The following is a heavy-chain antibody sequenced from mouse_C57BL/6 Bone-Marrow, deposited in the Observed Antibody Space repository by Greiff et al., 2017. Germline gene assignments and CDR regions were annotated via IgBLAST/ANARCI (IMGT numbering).Heavy chain of an antibody. V-gene: IGHV1-15*01. Sequence: QVQLQPSGAELVRPGASVTLSCKASGYTFTDYEMHWVKQTPVHGLDWIGAIDPETGGTAYNQKFKGKAILTADKSSSTAYMELRSLTSEDSAVYYCTRWGDLGYFDVWGTGTTVTVSS. CDR2: IDPETGGT. CDR3: TRWGDLGYFDV. CDR1: GYTFTDYE. J-gene: IGHJ1*03.